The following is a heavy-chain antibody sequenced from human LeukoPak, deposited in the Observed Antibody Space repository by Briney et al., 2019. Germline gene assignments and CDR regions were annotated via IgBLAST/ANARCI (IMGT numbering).Heavy chain of an antibody. CDR1: GGTFSSYA. CDR3: ARVIYYYDSSGYSLGY. CDR2: IIPIFGTA. V-gene: IGHV1-69*05. J-gene: IGHJ4*02. Sequence: SVKVSCKASGGTFSSYAISWVRQAPGQGLEWMGGIIPIFGTANYAQKFQGRVTMTRDTSTSTVYMELSSLRSEDTAVYYCARVIYYYDSSGYSLGYWGQGTLATVSS. D-gene: IGHD3-22*01.